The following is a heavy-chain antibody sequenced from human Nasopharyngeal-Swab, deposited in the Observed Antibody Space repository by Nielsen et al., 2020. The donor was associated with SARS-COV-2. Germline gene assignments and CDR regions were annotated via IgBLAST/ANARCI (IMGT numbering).Heavy chain of an antibody. CDR2: ISSSGSTI. D-gene: IGHD2-21*02. CDR3: ARDDHTVVVTAVGHDAFDI. V-gene: IGHV3-48*03. J-gene: IGHJ3*02. CDR1: GFTFSSYE. Sequence: GESLKISCASSGFTFSSYEMNWVRQAPGKGLEWVSYISSSGSTIYYADSVEGRFTISRDNAKNSLYLQMNSLRAEDTAVYYCARDDHTVVVTAVGHDAFDIWGQGTMVTVSS.